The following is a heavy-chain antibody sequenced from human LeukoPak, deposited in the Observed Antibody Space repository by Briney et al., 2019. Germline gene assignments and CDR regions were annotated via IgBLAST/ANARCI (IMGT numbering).Heavy chain of an antibody. J-gene: IGHJ3*02. CDR1: GGTFSSYA. V-gene: IGHV1-69*13. Sequence: SVKVSCKASGGTFSSYAISWVRQAPGQGLEWMGGIIPIFGTANYAQKFQGRVTITADESTSTAYMELSSLRSEDTPVYYCARELGRVRFLEWLSYAFDIWGQGTMVTVSS. D-gene: IGHD3-3*01. CDR3: ARELGRVRFLEWLSYAFDI. CDR2: IIPIFGTA.